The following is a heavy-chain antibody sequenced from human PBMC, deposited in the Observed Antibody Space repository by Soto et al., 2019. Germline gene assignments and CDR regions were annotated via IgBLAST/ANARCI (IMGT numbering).Heavy chain of an antibody. CDR3: AKAVARGYSYGYPDY. CDR2: ISWNSGSI. V-gene: IGHV3-9*01. CDR1: GFTFDDYA. J-gene: IGHJ4*02. Sequence: QPGGSLRLSCAASGFTFDDYAMHWVRQAPGKGLEWVSGISWNSGSIGYADSVKGRFTISRDNAKNSLYLQMNSLRAEDTALYYCAKAVARGYSYGYPDYWGQGTLVTVSS. D-gene: IGHD5-18*01.